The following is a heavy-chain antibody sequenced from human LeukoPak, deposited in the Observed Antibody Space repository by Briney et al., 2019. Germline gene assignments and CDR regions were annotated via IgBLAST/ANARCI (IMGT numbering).Heavy chain of an antibody. CDR1: GGSISSSSYY. Sequence: SETLSLTCTVSGGSISSSSYYWGWIRQPPGKGLEWIGSIYYSGSTYYNPSLKSRVTISVDTSKNQFSLKLSSVTAADTAVYYCARLAREYSYDITRPVHFDYWGQGTLVTVSS. CDR3: ARLAREYSYDITRPVHFDY. V-gene: IGHV4-39*01. D-gene: IGHD5-18*01. J-gene: IGHJ4*02. CDR2: IYYSGST.